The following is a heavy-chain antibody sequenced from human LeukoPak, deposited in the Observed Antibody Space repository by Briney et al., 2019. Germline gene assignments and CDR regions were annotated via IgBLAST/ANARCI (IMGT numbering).Heavy chain of an antibody. CDR1: GFTFSSYG. CDR3: ARDENYYGSGSYPDY. V-gene: IGHV3-30*03. J-gene: IGHJ4*02. D-gene: IGHD3-10*01. Sequence: PGRSLRLSCAASGFTFSSYGMHWVRQAPGKGLEWVAVISYDGSNKYYADSVKGRFTISRDNSMHTLYLQMNSLRAEDTAVYYCARDENYYGSGSYPDYWGQGTLVTVSS. CDR2: ISYDGSNK.